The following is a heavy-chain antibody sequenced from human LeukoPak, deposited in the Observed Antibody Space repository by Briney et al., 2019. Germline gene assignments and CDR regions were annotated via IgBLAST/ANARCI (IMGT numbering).Heavy chain of an antibody. CDR1: GFTLSVHY. Sequence: GGSLRPSWAPSGFTLSVHYMDAVGQAPGEGLAWVGHIRHKANAYTPHPAASVKGRCTISRDDSKTSLYLQMNSLKTEDTAVYYCADLGATLWGQGTLVNVSS. J-gene: IGHJ4*02. V-gene: IGHV3-72*01. D-gene: IGHD1-26*01. CDR3: ADLGATL. CDR2: IRHKANAYTP.